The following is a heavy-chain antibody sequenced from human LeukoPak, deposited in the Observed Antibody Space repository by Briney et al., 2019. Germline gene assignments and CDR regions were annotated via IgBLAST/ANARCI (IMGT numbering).Heavy chain of an antibody. V-gene: IGHV3-53*01. CDR1: GFTFTNAW. D-gene: IGHD2-15*01. CDR3: ARDLICSGGSCYSY. J-gene: IGHJ4*02. CDR2: IYSGGST. Sequence: GGSLRLSCVDSGFTFTNAWMSWVRQAPGKGLEWVSVIYSGGSTYHADSVKGRFTISRDNSKNTLYLQMNSLRAEDTAVYYCARDLICSGGSCYSYWGQGTLVTVSS.